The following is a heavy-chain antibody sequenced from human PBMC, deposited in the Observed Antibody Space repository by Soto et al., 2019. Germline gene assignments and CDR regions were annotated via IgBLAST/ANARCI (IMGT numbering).Heavy chain of an antibody. V-gene: IGHV3-30-3*01. J-gene: IGHJ4*02. CDR1: GFTFSNFA. CDR3: ARAITAGFSSGYDF. D-gene: IGHD6-25*01. CDR2: ISYDGNTE. Sequence: LRLSCAASGFTFSNFAMHWVRQAPGKGLEWVAVISYDGNTEYLADSVKGRFTISRDNSKNTLYLQMNSLRVEDTAEYYCARAITAGFSSGYDFWGQGSLVTVSS.